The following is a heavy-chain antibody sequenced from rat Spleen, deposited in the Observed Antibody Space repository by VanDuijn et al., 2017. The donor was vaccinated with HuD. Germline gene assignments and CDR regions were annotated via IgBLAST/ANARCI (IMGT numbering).Heavy chain of an antibody. Sequence: EVQLVESGGGLVQPGRSLKLSCAASGFTFSDFNMAWVRQAPEKGLEWVATIIHDSSRTYYRDSVKGRFTISRDNAKNTLDLQMGSLRSEDTATYYCAPRDGGSFAYWGQGTLVTVSS. CDR1: GFTFSDFN. J-gene: IGHJ3*01. CDR3: APRDGGSFAY. V-gene: IGHV5S10*01. D-gene: IGHD1-11*01. CDR2: IIHDSSRT.